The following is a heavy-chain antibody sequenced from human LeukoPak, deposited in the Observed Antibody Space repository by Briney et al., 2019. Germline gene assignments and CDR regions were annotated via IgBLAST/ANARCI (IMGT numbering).Heavy chain of an antibody. CDR1: GGSISSSNW. V-gene: IGHV4-4*02. CDR3: ARASDGYQYCSGGSCYPLYGMDV. CDR2: IYHSGST. D-gene: IGHD2-15*01. Sequence: PSETLSLTCAVSGGSISSSNWWSWVRQPPGKGLGWIGEIYHSGSTNYNPSLKRRVTISVDKSKNQFSLKLSSVTAADTAVYYCARASDGYQYCSGGSCYPLYGMDVWGKGTTVTVSS. J-gene: IGHJ6*04.